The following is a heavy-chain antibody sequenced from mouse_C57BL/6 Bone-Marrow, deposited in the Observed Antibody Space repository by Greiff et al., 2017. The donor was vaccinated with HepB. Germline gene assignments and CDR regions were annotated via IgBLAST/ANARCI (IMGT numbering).Heavy chain of an antibody. CDR1: GFNIKDDY. Sequence: VQLQQSGAELVRPGASVKLSCTASGFNIKDDYMHWVKQRPEQGLEWIGWIDPENGDTEYASKFQGKATITADTSSNTAYLQLSSLTSEDTAVCYCTTKYYGYWGQGTTLTVSS. CDR3: TTKYYGY. D-gene: IGHD1-1*01. V-gene: IGHV14-4*01. CDR2: IDPENGDT. J-gene: IGHJ2*01.